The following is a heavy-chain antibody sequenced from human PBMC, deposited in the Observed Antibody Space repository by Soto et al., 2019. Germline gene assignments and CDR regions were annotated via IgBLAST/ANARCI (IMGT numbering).Heavy chain of an antibody. D-gene: IGHD3-10*01. V-gene: IGHV3-21*01. Sequence: LRLSCAASGFTFSSYSMNWVRQAPGKGLEWVSSISSSSSYIYYADSVKGRFTISRDNAKNSLYLQMNSLRAEDTAVYYCARDFSVTHYYGSGSSENWFDPWGQGTLVTVSS. CDR3: ARDFSVTHYYGSGSSENWFDP. J-gene: IGHJ5*02. CDR2: ISSSSSYI. CDR1: GFTFSSYS.